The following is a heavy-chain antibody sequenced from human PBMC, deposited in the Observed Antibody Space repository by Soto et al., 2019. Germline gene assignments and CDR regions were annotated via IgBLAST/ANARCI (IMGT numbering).Heavy chain of an antibody. V-gene: IGHV2-70*01. J-gene: IGHJ5*01. CDR1: GFSLSTSGMC. CDR3: ARIQWWELPNKKGAFDS. CDR2: IDWDDDK. Sequence: SGPTLVNPTQTLTLTCTFSGFSLSTSGMCVSWIRQPPGKALEWLALIDWDDDKYYSTSLKTRLTISKDTSKNQVVLTMTNMDPVDTATYYCARIQWWELPNKKGAFDSWGQGTLVTVSS. D-gene: IGHD1-26*01.